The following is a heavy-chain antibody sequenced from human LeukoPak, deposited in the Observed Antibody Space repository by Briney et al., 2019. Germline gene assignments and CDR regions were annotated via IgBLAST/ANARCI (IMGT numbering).Heavy chain of an antibody. Sequence: ASVYLTCKASGYTFTSYYMHWVRQAPGQGLEWTGWIDTSNGATNYAQKFHGRVTISRDTSIGAAYMELTNLISDDTAIYYCASEANCNGGRCSLERVASWGQGTVVTVSS. CDR3: ASEANCNGGRCSLERVAS. CDR2: IDTSNGAT. CDR1: GYTFTSYY. V-gene: IGHV1-2*02. D-gene: IGHD2-15*01. J-gene: IGHJ4*02.